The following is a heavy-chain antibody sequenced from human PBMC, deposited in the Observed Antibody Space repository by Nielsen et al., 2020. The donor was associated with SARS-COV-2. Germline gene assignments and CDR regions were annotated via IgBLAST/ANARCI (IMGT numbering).Heavy chain of an antibody. CDR2: INPNSGGT. Sequence: ASVQVSCKASGYTFTGYYMHWVRQAPGQGLEWMGWINPNSGGTNYAQKFQGWVTMTRDTSTSTVYMELSSLRSEDTAVYYCASSSWYRGFFDYWGQGTLVTVSS. CDR3: ASSSWYRGFFDY. J-gene: IGHJ4*02. V-gene: IGHV1-2*04. D-gene: IGHD6-13*01. CDR1: GYTFTGYY.